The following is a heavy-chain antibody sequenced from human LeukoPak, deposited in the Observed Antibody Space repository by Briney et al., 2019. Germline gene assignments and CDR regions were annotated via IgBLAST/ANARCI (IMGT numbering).Heavy chain of an antibody. CDR2: ISGSGGST. Sequence: GGSLRLSCAASGFTFSTYAMSWVRQAPGKGLEWVSAISGSGGSTHYADSVKGRFTISRDNSKNTLYLQMNSLRAEDTTVYYCAKYSGASSYYNGMDVWGQGTTVTVSS. V-gene: IGHV3-23*01. J-gene: IGHJ6*02. CDR3: AKYSGASSYYNGMDV. D-gene: IGHD2-21*01. CDR1: GFTFSTYA.